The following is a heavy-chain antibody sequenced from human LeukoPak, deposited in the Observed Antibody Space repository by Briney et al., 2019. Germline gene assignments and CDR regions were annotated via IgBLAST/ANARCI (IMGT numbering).Heavy chain of an antibody. CDR2: IWYDGSNK. CDR1: GFTFSSYG. Sequence: GGSLRLSCAASGFTFSSYGMHWVRQAPGKGLEWVAVIWYDGSNKYYADSVKGRFTISRDNSKNTLYLQMNSLRAEDTAVYYCARDPQEIAAAGPGFDYWGQGTLVTVSS. V-gene: IGHV3-33*01. D-gene: IGHD6-13*01. J-gene: IGHJ4*02. CDR3: ARDPQEIAAAGPGFDY.